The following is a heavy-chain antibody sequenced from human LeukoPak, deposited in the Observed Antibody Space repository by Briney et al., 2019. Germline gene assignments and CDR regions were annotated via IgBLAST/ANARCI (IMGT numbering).Heavy chain of an antibody. CDR2: IYAGDSST. Sequence: GESLKTSCKASGFTFSTYSFAWVRQMPGKGLEWMGVIYAGDSSTRYSPSCQGQVTISVDKSISTVHLQWSSLKASDSAIDYCARHSCYDSWGQGTLVTVSS. CDR3: ARHSCYDS. D-gene: IGHD3-16*01. J-gene: IGHJ4*02. CDR1: GFTFSTYS. V-gene: IGHV5-51*01.